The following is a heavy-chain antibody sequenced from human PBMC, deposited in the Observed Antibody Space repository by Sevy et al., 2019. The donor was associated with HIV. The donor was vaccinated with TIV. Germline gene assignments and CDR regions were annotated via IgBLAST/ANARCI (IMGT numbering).Heavy chain of an antibody. CDR1: GFTFSSYA. V-gene: IGHV3-33*08. J-gene: IGHJ6*02. CDR2: IWYDGSDT. D-gene: IGHD4-4*01. CDR3: ARDVDSNYDGIDA. Sequence: GESLKISCAASGFTFSSYAMSWVRQAPGKGLEWVARIWYDGSDTYYGESVKGRFTISRDNSKNTVDLQMNSLRVEDTAVYYCARDVDSNYDGIDAWGQGTTVTVSS.